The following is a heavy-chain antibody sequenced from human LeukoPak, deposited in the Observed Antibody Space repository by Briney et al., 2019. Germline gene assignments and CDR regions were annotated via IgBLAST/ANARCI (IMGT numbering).Heavy chain of an antibody. CDR2: ISGSGGST. V-gene: IGHV3-23*01. D-gene: IGHD3-22*01. CDR1: GFTFSSYG. J-gene: IGHJ4*02. CDR3: AKRGRYYDSSGYYDY. Sequence: QPGGSLRLSCAASGFTFSSYGMSWVRQAPGKGLEWVSAISGSGGSTYYADSVKGRFTISRDNSKNTLYLQMNSLRAEDTAVYYCAKRGRYYDSSGYYDYWGQGTLVTVSS.